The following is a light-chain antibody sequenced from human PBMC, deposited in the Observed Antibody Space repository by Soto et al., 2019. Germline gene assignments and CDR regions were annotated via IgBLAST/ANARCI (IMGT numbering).Light chain of an antibody. J-gene: IGLJ1*01. CDR2: WND. V-gene: IGLV1-47*01. CDR3: GAWDDRLSGYF. Sequence: SVLTQPPPTSGTPRQRVTLSCSWKSPNIGSRYVYWYQVVPGTAPKLLIYWNDQRPSGVPDRFSGSKSGTSASLAISGLRSEDEADYYCGAWDDRLSGYFFGSGTKVTVL. CDR1: SPNIGSRY.